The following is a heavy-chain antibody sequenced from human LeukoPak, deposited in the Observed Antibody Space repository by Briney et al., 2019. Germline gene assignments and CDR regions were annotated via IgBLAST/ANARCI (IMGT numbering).Heavy chain of an antibody. CDR2: IIPIFGTA. CDR3: ARAMTMGAFDY. V-gene: IGHV1-69*05. CDR1: GGTFSSYA. D-gene: IGHD4/OR15-4a*01. J-gene: IGHJ4*02. Sequence: ASVKVSCKASGGTFSSYAISWVRQAPGQGLEWMGRIIPIFGTANYAQKFQGRVTISTDGSTTTAYMELSSLRSEDTAVYYCARAMTMGAFDYWGQGTPVTVSS.